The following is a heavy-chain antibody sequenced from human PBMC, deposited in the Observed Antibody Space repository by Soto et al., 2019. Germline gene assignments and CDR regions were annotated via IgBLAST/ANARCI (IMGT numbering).Heavy chain of an antibody. CDR2: ISGSGGST. Sequence: EVQLLESGGGLVQPGGSLILSCAASGFTFSSYAMSWVRQATGKGLEWVSAISGSGGSTYYADSVKGRFTISRDNSKNTMYLQMNRRRAEYTAVYYCAKDADGIISSWYGLAAGYWGQGTLVNVSS. CDR1: GFTFSSYA. CDR3: AKDADGIISSWYGLAAGY. V-gene: IGHV3-23*01. D-gene: IGHD6-13*01. J-gene: IGHJ4*02.